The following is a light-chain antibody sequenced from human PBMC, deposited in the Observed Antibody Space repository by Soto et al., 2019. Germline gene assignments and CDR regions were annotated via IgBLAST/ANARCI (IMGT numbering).Light chain of an antibody. V-gene: IGLV2-14*01. CDR1: SSDVGGYNY. Sequence: QSVLTQPASVSGSLGQWITISCTGTSSDVGGYNYVSWYQHHPGKAPKLIIYQVDSRPSGVSNRFSGSKFGNTASLPISGLQAEDEAAYYFSSYTRTTTFVVFGGGTKLTVL. J-gene: IGLJ3*02. CDR2: QVD. CDR3: SSYTRTTTFVV.